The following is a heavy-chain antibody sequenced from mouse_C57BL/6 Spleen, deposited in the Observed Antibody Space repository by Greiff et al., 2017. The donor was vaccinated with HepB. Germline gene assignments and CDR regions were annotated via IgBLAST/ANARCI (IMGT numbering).Heavy chain of an antibody. D-gene: IGHD2-4*01. J-gene: IGHJ1*03. CDR1: GYTFTSYW. Sequence: QVQLQQPGAELVKPGASVKLSCKASGYTFTSYWMQWVKQRPGQGLEWIGEIDPSDSYTNYNQKFKGKATLTVDTSSSTAYMQLSSLTSEDSAVYYCARHYDYDGYFDVWGTGTTVTVSS. CDR2: IDPSDSYT. CDR3: ARHYDYDGYFDV. V-gene: IGHV1-50*01.